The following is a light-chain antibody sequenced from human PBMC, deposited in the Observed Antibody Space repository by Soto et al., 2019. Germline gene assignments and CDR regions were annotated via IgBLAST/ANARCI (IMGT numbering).Light chain of an antibody. CDR2: DVT. CDR1: SSDVGRYDY. V-gene: IGLV2-11*01. CDR3: CSYAGIYSYV. Sequence: QSALTQPRSVSGSLGQSVTIACTGTSSDVGRYDYVSWYQQHPGEAPKLVVYDVTKRPSGVPDRFSGSKSGNTASLTISGLQAEDEADYYCCSYAGIYSYVFGTGTKVTVL. J-gene: IGLJ1*01.